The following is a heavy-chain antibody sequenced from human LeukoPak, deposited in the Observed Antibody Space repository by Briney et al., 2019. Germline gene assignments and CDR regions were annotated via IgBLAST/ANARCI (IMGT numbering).Heavy chain of an antibody. Sequence: GGSLRLSCAASAFTFSGHWMGWVRQAPGKGLEWVANINKDGSDTYHVDSVKGRFTISRDNAKNSLYLQMNTLRAEDTAVYYCAGISGAGTFWGQGTLVTVSS. CDR2: INKDGSDT. CDR3: AGISGAGTF. J-gene: IGHJ4*02. D-gene: IGHD6-13*01. V-gene: IGHV3-7*04. CDR1: AFTFSGHW.